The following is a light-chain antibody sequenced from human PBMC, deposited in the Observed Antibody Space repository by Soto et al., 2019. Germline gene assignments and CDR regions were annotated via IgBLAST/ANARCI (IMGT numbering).Light chain of an antibody. J-gene: IGKJ1*01. CDR1: QSISNN. CDR2: GSS. CDR3: QQYNNWWT. V-gene: IGKV3-15*01. Sequence: EIVMTHSPATLSVSPGERATLSCRASQSISNNLAWYHQRPGQAPRLLIYGSSTRATGIPARFSGSGSGTEFTLTISRLQSEDFAVYYCQQYNNWWTFGQGTRVELK.